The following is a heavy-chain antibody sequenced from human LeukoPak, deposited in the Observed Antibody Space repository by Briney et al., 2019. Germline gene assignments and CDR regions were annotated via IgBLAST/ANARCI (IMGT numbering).Heavy chain of an antibody. V-gene: IGHV1-3*01. J-gene: IGHJ3*02. CDR3: ATYSSTWYWAFDI. CDR2: INAGNGNT. Sequence: ASVKVSCKASGYTFINFAINWGRQAPGQRPEWMGWINAGNGNTKYSQKFQGRIAITRDTSASTAYMEVNSLRSEDTAVYYCATYSSTWYWAFDIWSQGTMVTVSS. D-gene: IGHD6-13*01. CDR1: GYTFINFA.